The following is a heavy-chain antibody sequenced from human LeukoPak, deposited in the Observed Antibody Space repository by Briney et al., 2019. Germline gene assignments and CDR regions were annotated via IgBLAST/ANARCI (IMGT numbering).Heavy chain of an antibody. Sequence: PSETLSLTCAVYGGSFSVYYLSWIRQPAGEGLEWIGRFYSSGSTDYTPSLKSRLSISVDTSKIQFSLRLSSLTAADTAIYYCVRTRDSGSSDIWGQGTMVTVSS. J-gene: IGHJ3*02. V-gene: IGHV4-59*10. CDR2: FYSSGST. CDR3: VRTRDSGSSDI. CDR1: GGSFSVYY. D-gene: IGHD3-10*01.